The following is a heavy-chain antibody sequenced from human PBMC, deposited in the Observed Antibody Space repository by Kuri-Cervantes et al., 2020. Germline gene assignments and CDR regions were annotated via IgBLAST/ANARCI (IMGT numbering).Heavy chain of an antibody. D-gene: IGHD1-26*01. J-gene: IGHJ1*01. Sequence: SETLSLTCAAYGGSFSGYYWSWIRQPPGKGLEWIGEINHSGSTNYNPSLKSRVTISVDTSKNQFSLKLSSVTAADTAVYYCARVSVGATGAEYFQHWGQGTLVTVSS. CDR3: ARVSVGATGAEYFQH. CDR1: GGSFSGYY. CDR2: INHSGST. V-gene: IGHV4-34*01.